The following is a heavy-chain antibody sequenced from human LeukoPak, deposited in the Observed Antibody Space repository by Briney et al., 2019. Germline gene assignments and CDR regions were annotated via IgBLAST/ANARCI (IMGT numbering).Heavy chain of an antibody. D-gene: IGHD1-20*01. CDR2: INYSGDT. Sequence: SETLSLTCTDSGSSIASSSFYWGWIRQPPGQGLEWIETINYSGDTYYNPSLKSRVTISVDSSRNQFSLKLSSVTAADTAVYYCVRLQAVTGNFDYWGQGALVTVSS. J-gene: IGHJ4*02. V-gene: IGHV4-39*07. CDR3: VRLQAVTGNFDY. CDR1: GSSIASSSFY.